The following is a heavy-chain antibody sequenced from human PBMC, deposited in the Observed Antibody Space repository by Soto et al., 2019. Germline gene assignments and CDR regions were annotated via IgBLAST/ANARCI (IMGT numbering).Heavy chain of an antibody. CDR3: ARVSRMVRGITPFDS. CDR1: GFTFTNSA. J-gene: IGHJ5*01. V-gene: IGHV1-58*01. D-gene: IGHD3-10*01. CDR2: IVVGSGNT. Sequence: SVNVSCKASGFTFTNSAVQWVRQARGQRLEWIGWIVVGSGNTNYAQKFQERVTITRDMSTSTAYMELSSLRSEDTAVYYCARVSRMVRGITPFDSWGQRSLVTVSS.